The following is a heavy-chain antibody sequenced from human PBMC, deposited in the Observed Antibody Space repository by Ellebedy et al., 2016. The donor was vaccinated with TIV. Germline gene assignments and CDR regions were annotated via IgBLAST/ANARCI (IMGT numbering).Heavy chain of an antibody. V-gene: IGHV3-7*01. Sequence: GESLKISCTASGFTLNNYWMTWVRQAPGKGLEWVANINEDGTQKHYVASVRGRFTISRDYAGNSLFLQMNSLGAEDTAVYYCARAIYGASYLWGRGTLVTVSS. CDR2: INEDGTQK. CDR1: GFTLNNYW. D-gene: IGHD4-17*01. CDR3: ARAIYGASYL. J-gene: IGHJ2*01.